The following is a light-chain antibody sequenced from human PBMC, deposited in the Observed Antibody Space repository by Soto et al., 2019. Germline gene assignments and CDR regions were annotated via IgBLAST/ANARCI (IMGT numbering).Light chain of an antibody. V-gene: IGKV3-11*01. Sequence: EIVLTQSPATLSLSPGERATLSCRASQSVSSYLAWYQQKPGQAPRLLIYDASNRATGIPARFSGSGSGTDFTLASSSLEPEFFAVYYCQQRSNWPSTFGQATRLAIK. CDR3: QQRSNWPST. CDR1: QSVSSY. CDR2: DAS. J-gene: IGKJ5*01.